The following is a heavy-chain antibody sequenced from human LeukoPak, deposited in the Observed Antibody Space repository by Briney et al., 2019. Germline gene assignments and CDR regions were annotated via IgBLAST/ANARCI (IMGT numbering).Heavy chain of an antibody. V-gene: IGHV3-23*01. CDR1: GFTFNKYA. J-gene: IGHJ4*02. D-gene: IGHD3-10*01. CDR2: IIESGEST. CDR3: AKGSAQYYFDS. Sequence: GGSLRLSCAASGFTFNKYAMYWVRQAPGKGLEWVSAIIESGESTYYTDSVKGRFTISRDDSKNTLYLQMNSLRAEDTAFYYCAKGSAQYYFDSWGQGTLVTVSS.